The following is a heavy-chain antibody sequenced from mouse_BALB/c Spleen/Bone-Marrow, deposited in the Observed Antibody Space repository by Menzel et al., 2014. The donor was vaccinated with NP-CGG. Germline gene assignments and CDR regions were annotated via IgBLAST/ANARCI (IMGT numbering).Heavy chain of an antibody. CDR3: ASTGYFFDY. CDR1: GFTFSSYA. D-gene: IGHD4-1*01. V-gene: IGHV5-9-1*01. J-gene: IGHJ2*01. Sequence: EVKVVESGGGLVKPGGSLKLSCAASGFTFSSYAMSWVRRTPEKRLEWVATISSGGNYTYYPDSVKGRFTISRDNAKNTLYLQMSSLRSEDTAMYYCASTGYFFDYWGQGTTLTVSS. CDR2: ISSGGNYT.